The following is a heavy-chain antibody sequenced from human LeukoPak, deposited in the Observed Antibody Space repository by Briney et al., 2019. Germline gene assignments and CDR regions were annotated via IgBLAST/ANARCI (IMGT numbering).Heavy chain of an antibody. J-gene: IGHJ6*01. V-gene: IGHV3-7*01. CDR3: AGCMGSYYYYGMDV. CDR1: GFTFSSYW. CDR2: IKQDGSEK. Sequence: GGSLRLSCAASGFTFSSYWMSWVRQAPGKGLEWVANIKQDGSEKYYVDSVKGRFTISRDNAKNSLYLQMNSLRAEDTAVYYCAGCMGSYYYYGMDVWGQGTTVTVSS. D-gene: IGHD3-10*01.